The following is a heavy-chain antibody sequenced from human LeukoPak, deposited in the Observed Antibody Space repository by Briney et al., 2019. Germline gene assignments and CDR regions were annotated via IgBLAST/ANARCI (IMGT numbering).Heavy chain of an antibody. V-gene: IGHV3-30*02. CDR2: IRYDGSDK. D-gene: IGHD3-22*01. CDR3: ANVAGVSSGAFDY. J-gene: IGHJ4*02. Sequence: GGSLRLSCAASGFTFSSYGMHWVRQAPGKGLEWVAFIRYDGSDKDYVDSVKGRFTISRDNSKNTLYLQMNSLRAEDTAVYYCANVAGVSSGAFDYWGQGTLVTVSS. CDR1: GFTFSSYG.